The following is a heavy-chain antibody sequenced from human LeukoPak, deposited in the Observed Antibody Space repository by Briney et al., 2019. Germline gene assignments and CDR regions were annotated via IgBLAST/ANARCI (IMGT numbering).Heavy chain of an antibody. Sequence: SETLSLTCTVSGGSVNSRSDYWGWIRQPPGKGLEWIGSIYYSGSTHYNPSLKSRVTMSIDTSKNQFSLKLSSVTAADTAVYYCARRPGEYGGNDFDYWGQGTLVTVSS. J-gene: IGHJ4*02. CDR2: IYYSGST. CDR1: GGSVNSRSDY. V-gene: IGHV4-39*01. CDR3: ARRPGEYGGNDFDY. D-gene: IGHD4/OR15-4a*01.